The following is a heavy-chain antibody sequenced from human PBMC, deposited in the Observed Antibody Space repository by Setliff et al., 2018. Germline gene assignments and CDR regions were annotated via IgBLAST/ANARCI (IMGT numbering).Heavy chain of an antibody. J-gene: IGHJ3*01. CDR2: IITSTGKT. CDR1: GYTFTNFG. Sequence: ASVKVSCKASGYTFTNFGFHWPRQAPGQGLEWMAMIITSTGKTSYAQKFQGRVTVTTDTYTGTGYMELRSLRSDDTAMYFCARFGGSCSSSSCYASDLWGQGTMVTVSS. CDR3: ARFGGSCSSSSCYASDL. V-gene: IGHV1-18*01. D-gene: IGHD2-2*01.